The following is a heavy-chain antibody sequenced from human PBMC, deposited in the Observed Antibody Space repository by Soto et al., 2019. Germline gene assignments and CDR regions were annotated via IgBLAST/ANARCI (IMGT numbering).Heavy chain of an antibody. J-gene: IGHJ4*02. CDR1: GGTFSSYV. CDR2: IIPMFGIT. V-gene: IGHV1-69*04. Sequence: QVQLVQSGAEVKKPGSSVKVSCKASGGTFSSYVMTWVRQAPGQGLEWMGRIIPMFGITDYAPKFQGRVTITADKSKTTAYMELSSLRSEDTAISYCARDRALNNAAVGMAYWGQGTLVTVSS. CDR3: ARDRALNNAAVGMAY. D-gene: IGHD6-13*01.